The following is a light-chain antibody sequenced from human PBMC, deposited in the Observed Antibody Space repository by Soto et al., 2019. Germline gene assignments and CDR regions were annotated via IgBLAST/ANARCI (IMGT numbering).Light chain of an antibody. CDR2: DAS. CDR3: QQRHNSIT. V-gene: IGKV3-11*01. CDR1: QSVSTS. Sequence: EIVLTQSPVTLSLSPGERATLSCRASQSVSTSLAWFQQKPGQAPRLLIYDASNRAAGIPARFSGSGSGTDFTLTISSLEPEDFAIYYCQQRHNSITFGQGTRLEIK. J-gene: IGKJ5*01.